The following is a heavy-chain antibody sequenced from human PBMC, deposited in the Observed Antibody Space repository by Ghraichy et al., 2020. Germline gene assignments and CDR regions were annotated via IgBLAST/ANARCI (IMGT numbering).Heavy chain of an antibody. V-gene: IGHV4-34*01. J-gene: IGHJ4*02. CDR1: GGSFSGYY. CDR3: ARVVYYDSSVYPYYFDY. Sequence: GSLRLSCAVYGGSFSGYYWSWIRQPPGKGLEWIGEINHSGSTNYNPSLKSRVTISVDTSKNQFSLKLSSVTAADTAVYYCARVVYYDSSVYPYYFDYWGQGTLVTVSS. CDR2: INHSGST. D-gene: IGHD3-22*01.